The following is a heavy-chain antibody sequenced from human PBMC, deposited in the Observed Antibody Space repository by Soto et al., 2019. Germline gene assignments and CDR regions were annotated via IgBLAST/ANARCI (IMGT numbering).Heavy chain of an antibody. D-gene: IGHD2-21*01. V-gene: IGHV1-18*01. J-gene: IGHJ6*02. CDR3: ARGAFCGGAPGCRDMDV. CDR2: ISAYNGNT. Sequence: ASVKVSCKSSGYTFISHSITLVRQAPGQGLEWMGRISAYNGNTNYAQKLQGRVTMTTDTSTSTAYMELRSLRSDDTAVYYCARGAFCGGAPGCRDMDVWGQGATVTVSS. CDR1: GYTFISHS.